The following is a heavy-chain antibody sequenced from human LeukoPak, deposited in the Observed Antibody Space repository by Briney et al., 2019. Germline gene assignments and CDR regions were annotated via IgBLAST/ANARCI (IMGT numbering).Heavy chain of an antibody. D-gene: IGHD2-15*01. J-gene: IGHJ4*02. CDR2: ISSSSSYI. CDR1: GFTFSSYS. Sequence: GGSLRLSCAASGFTFSSYSMNWVRQAPGKGLEWVSSISSSSSYIYYADSVKGRFTISRDNAKNSLYLQMNSLRAEDTAVYYCARKCSGGSCYEDYWGQGPLVTVSS. CDR3: ARKCSGGSCYEDY. V-gene: IGHV3-21*01.